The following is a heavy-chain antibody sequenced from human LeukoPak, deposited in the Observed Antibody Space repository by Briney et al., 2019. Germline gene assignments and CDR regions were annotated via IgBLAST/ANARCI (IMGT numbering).Heavy chain of an antibody. CDR2: IYSGGST. Sequence: PGGSLRLSCAASGFTVSSNYMSWVRQAPGKGLEWVSVIYSGGSTYYADSVKGRFTISRDNSKNTLYLQMNSLRAEDTAVYYCAREWLQLGFGYWGQGTLVTVPS. J-gene: IGHJ4*02. CDR1: GFTVSSNY. D-gene: IGHD5-24*01. CDR3: AREWLQLGFGY. V-gene: IGHV3-66*01.